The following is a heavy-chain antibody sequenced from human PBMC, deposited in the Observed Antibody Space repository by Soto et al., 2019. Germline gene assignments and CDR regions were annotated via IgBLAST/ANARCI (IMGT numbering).Heavy chain of an antibody. CDR2: IYPGDSDT. CDR1: GYSFTSYW. Sequence: PGESLKISCKGSGYSFTSYWIGWVRQMPGKGLEWMGIIYPGDSDTRYSPSFQGQVTISADKSISTAYLQWSSLKASDTAMYYCARQMVRGVFPDYYYYGMDVWGQGTTVTVSS. CDR3: ARQMVRGVFPDYYYYGMDV. J-gene: IGHJ6*02. D-gene: IGHD3-10*01. V-gene: IGHV5-51*01.